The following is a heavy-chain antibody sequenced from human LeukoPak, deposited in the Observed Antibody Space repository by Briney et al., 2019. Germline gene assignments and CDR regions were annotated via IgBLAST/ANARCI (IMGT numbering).Heavy chain of an antibody. D-gene: IGHD2-15*01. V-gene: IGHV3-7*01. J-gene: IGHJ4*02. CDR3: ARDYRGYRAPYYFDY. Sequence: GGSLRLSCAASGFTFSSYWMSWVRQAPGKGLEGVANIKQDGSEKYYVDSVKGRFTISRDNAKNSLYLQMNSLRAEDTAVYYCARDYRGYRAPYYFDYWGKGTLVTVSS. CDR2: IKQDGSEK. CDR1: GFTFSSYW.